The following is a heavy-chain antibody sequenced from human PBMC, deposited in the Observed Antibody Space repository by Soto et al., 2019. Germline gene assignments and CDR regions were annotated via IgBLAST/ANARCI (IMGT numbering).Heavy chain of an antibody. D-gene: IGHD3-22*01. CDR2: IIPIFGTA. V-gene: IGHV1-69*13. CDR3: ARPTRYYYDSSGQSAWFDP. Sequence: SVKVSCKASGYTFTSYDISWVRQAPGQGLDLMGGIIPIFGTANYAQKFQGRVTITADESTSTAYMELSSLRSEDTAVYYCARPTRYYYDSSGQSAWFDPWGQGTQVTVSS. CDR1: GYTFTSYD. J-gene: IGHJ5*02.